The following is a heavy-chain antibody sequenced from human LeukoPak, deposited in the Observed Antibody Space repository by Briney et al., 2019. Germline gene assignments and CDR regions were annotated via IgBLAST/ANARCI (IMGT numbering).Heavy chain of an antibody. CDR1: GGSISSGGYS. J-gene: IGHJ5*02. Sequence: PSQTLSLTCAVSGGSISSGGYSWSWIRQPPGKGLEWIGYIYHSGSTYYNPSLKSRVTISVDRSKNQFSLKLSSVTAADTAVYYCARGNWNHRGHWFDPWGQGTLVTVSS. V-gene: IGHV4-30-2*01. D-gene: IGHD1-1*01. CDR2: IYHSGST. CDR3: ARGNWNHRGHWFDP.